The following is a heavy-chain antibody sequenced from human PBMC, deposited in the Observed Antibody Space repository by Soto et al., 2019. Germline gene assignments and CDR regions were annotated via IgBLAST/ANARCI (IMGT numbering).Heavy chain of an antibody. J-gene: IGHJ6*02. CDR2: IYHSGST. V-gene: IGHV4-30-2*01. Sequence: PSETLSLTCAVSGGSISSGGYSWSWIRQPPGKGLEWIGEIYHSGSTNYNPSLKSRVTISVDKSKNQFSLKLSSVTAADTAVYYCARDHDRDYYYYGMDVWGQGTTVTVS. CDR1: GGSISSGGYS. D-gene: IGHD3-10*02. CDR3: ARDHDRDYYYYGMDV.